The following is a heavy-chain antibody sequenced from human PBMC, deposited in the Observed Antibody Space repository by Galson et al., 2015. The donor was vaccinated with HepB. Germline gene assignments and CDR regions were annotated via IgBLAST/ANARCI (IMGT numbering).Heavy chain of an antibody. CDR1: GYTLTELS. CDR2: FDPEDGET. J-gene: IGHJ6*02. Sequence: SVKVSCKVSGYTLTELSMHWVRQAPGKGLEWMGGFDPEDGETIYAQKFQGRVTMTEDTSTDTAYMELSSLRSEDTAVYYCATPYDSSVGWGNYYYGMDVWGQGTTVTVSS. D-gene: IGHD3-22*01. CDR3: ATPYDSSVGWGNYYYGMDV. V-gene: IGHV1-24*01.